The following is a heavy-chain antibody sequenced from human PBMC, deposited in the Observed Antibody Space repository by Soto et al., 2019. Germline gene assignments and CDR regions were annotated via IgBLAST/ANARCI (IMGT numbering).Heavy chain of an antibody. Sequence: GGSLRLSCATSGFPFSDYYMSWIRQAPGKGLECLSHISPKSTYRNYADSVKGRFTISRDNTKSSLFLQMNSLGVEDTAVYYCTRGGGGGLFEHWGQGVLVTVSS. CDR1: GFPFSDYY. CDR2: ISPKSTYR. D-gene: IGHD2-21*01. V-gene: IGHV3-11*06. CDR3: TRGGGGGLFEH. J-gene: IGHJ4*02.